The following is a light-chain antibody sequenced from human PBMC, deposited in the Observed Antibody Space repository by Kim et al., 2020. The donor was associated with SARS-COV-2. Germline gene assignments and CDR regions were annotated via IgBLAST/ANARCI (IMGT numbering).Light chain of an antibody. CDR2: YDD. CDR1: SANIEKNA. V-gene: IGLV1-36*01. Sequence: QSVLTQPPSVSEAPRQRVTISCSGSSANIEKNAVNWYQQIPGKDPKLLIYYDDLLPSGVSDRFSGSKSGTSASLAISGLKSEDEADYYCATWDNSLNAVVFGGGTKLTV. J-gene: IGLJ2*01. CDR3: ATWDNSLNAVV.